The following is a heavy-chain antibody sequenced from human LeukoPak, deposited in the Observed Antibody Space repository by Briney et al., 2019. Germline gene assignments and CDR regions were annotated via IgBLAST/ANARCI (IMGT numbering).Heavy chain of an antibody. CDR3: ARDFTQTTYYYDSSGYYYPSAY. CDR2: INAYNGNT. V-gene: IGHV1-18*01. CDR1: GYTFTSYG. D-gene: IGHD3-22*01. Sequence: GASVKVSCKASGYTFTSYGISWVRQAPGQGLEWMGWINAYNGNTNYAQKLQGRVTMTTDTSTSTAYMELRSLRSDDTAVYYCARDFTQTTYYYDSSGYYYPSAYWGQGTLVTVSS. J-gene: IGHJ4*02.